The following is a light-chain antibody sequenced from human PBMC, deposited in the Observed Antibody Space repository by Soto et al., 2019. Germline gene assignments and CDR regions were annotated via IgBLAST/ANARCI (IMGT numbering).Light chain of an antibody. J-gene: IGKJ2*01. CDR1: QSVSSY. Sequence: EIVLTQSPATLSLSPGERATLSCRASQSVSSYLAWYQQKPGQAPRLLIYDASNRATGIPARFSGSGSGTDFTLTISSLEPEDFAVYYCHQRSNWPPYTFSQGTKLEIK. CDR2: DAS. V-gene: IGKV3-11*01. CDR3: HQRSNWPPYT.